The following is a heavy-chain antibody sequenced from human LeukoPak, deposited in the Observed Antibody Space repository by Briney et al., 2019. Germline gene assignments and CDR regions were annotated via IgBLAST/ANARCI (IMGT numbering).Heavy chain of an antibody. CDR3: ARTTTTGTTPCDY. D-gene: IGHD1-1*01. CDR1: GGSISSGSYS. CDR2: IYTTGST. V-gene: IGHV4-61*02. J-gene: IGHJ4*02. Sequence: PSETLSLTCTVSGGSISSGSYSWSWIRQPAGKGLEWIGRIYTTGSTSYNPSLKSRVSISLDTSKNQLSLKLSSVTAADTALYYCARTTTTGTTPCDYRGQGALVAVSS.